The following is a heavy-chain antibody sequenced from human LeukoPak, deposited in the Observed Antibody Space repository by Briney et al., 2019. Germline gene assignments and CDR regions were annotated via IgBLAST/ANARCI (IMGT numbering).Heavy chain of an antibody. V-gene: IGHV4-61*02. Sequence: PSQTLSLTCSVSGGSIRSTSYYLTWVRQSAGKGLEWIGRIYIRGDTKYNPSLESRVAMSIDTFNNQLSLNLTSVTAADTAVYYCARLTISNWFDAWGQGTLVTVSS. D-gene: IGHD3-3*01. CDR3: ARLTISNWFDA. CDR2: IYIRGDT. J-gene: IGHJ5*01. CDR1: GGSIRSTSYY.